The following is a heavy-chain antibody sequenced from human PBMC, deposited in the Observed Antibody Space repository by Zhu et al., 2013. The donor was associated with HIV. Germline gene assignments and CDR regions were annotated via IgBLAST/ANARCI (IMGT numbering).Heavy chain of an antibody. J-gene: IGHJ4*02. D-gene: IGHD6-19*01. CDR3: AKEGSGPRVDS. CDR2: IGGSGDNT. Sequence: EVQLLESGGGLVQPGGSLRLSCAASGFTFSDHAMNWVRQAPGKGLEWVSTIGGSGDNTYYVDSVKGRFTISRDNSKNTLYLQMNSLRAEDTAVYYCAKEGSGPRVDSWGQGTLVTVSS. CDR1: GFTFSDHA. V-gene: IGHV3-23*01.